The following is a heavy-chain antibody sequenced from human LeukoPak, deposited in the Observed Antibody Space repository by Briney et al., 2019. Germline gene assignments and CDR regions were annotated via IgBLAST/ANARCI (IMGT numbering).Heavy chain of an antibody. D-gene: IGHD3/OR15-3a*01. J-gene: IGHJ4*02. CDR2: IYYRGNT. CDR3: VRVGDFWTVPY. V-gene: IGHV4-59*01. Sequence: PSETLSLTCTVSGGSISNKYWSWIRQPPGKVLEWIGYIYYRGNTNYNPSLKSRVTILVDTSKNQVSLKLSSVTDADTAVYYCVRVGDFWTVPYWGQGTLVTVSS. CDR1: GGSISNKY.